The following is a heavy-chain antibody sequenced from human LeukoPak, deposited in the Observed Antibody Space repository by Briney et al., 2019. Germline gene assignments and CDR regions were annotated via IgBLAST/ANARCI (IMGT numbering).Heavy chain of an antibody. D-gene: IGHD2-15*01. Sequence: SETLSLTCTLSGYSITSTNWWGWIRQPPGKGLECIGYIYYSGTTHYDPSLKSRVTMSVDASKNQFSLKLSSATAADTAVYYCARGEDEGGIVVVVAATGAAFDIWGQGTMVTVSS. CDR2: IYYSGTT. J-gene: IGHJ3*02. V-gene: IGHV4-28*03. CDR3: ARGEDEGGIVVVVAATGAAFDI. CDR1: GYSITSTNW.